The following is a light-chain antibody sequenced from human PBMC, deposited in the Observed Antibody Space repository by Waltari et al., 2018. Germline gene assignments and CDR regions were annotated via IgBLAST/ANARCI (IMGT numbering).Light chain of an antibody. CDR3: ATWDGSLTAWV. V-gene: IGLV1-47*01. CDR2: RNN. J-gene: IGLJ3*02. Sequence: QSVLTQPPSASGTPGQRVPISCSGSTSNIGRNSVYWYQQFPGTAPKLLVYRNNERPSGVPDRISGSKSGTSASLAISGLRSEDEADYYCATWDGSLTAWVFGGGTKVTVL. CDR1: TSNIGRNS.